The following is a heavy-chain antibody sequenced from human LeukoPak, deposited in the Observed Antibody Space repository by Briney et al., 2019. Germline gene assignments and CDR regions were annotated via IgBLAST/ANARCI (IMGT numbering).Heavy chain of an antibody. Sequence: RGSLTLSCAASGFTFSSYSMNWVRQAPGKGLEWVSYIRSSGSPIYYADSVRGRFTISRDNAKNSLYLQMNSLRDEDTAVYYCVRDPDALDFWGQGTPVIVSS. CDR2: IRSSGSPI. CDR1: GFTFSSYS. J-gene: IGHJ4*02. CDR3: VRDPDALDF. V-gene: IGHV3-48*02.